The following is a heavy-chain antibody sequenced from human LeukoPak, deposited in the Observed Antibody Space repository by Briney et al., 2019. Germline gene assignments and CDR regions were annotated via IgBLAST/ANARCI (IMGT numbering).Heavy chain of an antibody. CDR1: GVSISSYS. CDR3: ARDREHSSSWYYFDY. J-gene: IGHJ4*02. CDR2: VYTSGST. Sequence: SETLSLTCTVSGVSISSYSWSWIRQPAGKGLEWIGRVYTSGSTNYNPSLKSRVTMSVDTSKNQFSLKLSSVTAADTAVYYCARDREHSSSWYYFDYWGQGTLVTVSS. D-gene: IGHD6-13*01. V-gene: IGHV4-4*07.